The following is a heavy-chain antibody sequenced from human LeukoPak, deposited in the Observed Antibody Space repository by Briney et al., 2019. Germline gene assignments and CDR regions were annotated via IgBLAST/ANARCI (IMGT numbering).Heavy chain of an antibody. V-gene: IGHV3-48*03. CDR2: ISSSGSTI. CDR3: AHIPEYSSSWFFDY. J-gene: IGHJ4*02. D-gene: IGHD6-13*01. Sequence: PGGSLLLSCAASGFSLSSYEMNWARPAPGKGLEWVSYISSSGSTIYYADSVKGRFTISRDNARNSLYLQMNSLRAEDTAVYFCAHIPEYSSSWFFDYWGQGTLVTVSP. CDR1: GFSLSSYE.